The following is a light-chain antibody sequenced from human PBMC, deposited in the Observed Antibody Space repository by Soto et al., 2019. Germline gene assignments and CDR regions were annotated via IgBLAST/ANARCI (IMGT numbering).Light chain of an antibody. CDR2: DAS. Sequence: EIVLTQSPATLSLSPGKRATLSCRASQSVSNYLAWYQQKPGQAPRLLIYDASNRAAGIPARFSGSGSGTDFTLTISNLEPEDFAVYYCQQRSSNWRWAFGQGTKVDIK. CDR3: QQRSSNWRWA. CDR1: QSVSNY. V-gene: IGKV3-11*01. J-gene: IGKJ1*01.